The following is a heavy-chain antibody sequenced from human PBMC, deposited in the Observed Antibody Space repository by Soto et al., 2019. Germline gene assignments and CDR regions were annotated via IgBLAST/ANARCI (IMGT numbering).Heavy chain of an antibody. Sequence: GASVKVSCKAIGYSFTSHYMHWVRQAPGQGLEWMGTIYPGGVNIGYAQKFKGSVTMTKDTSTSTVYMELNSLTSEDTAVYYCARDLSWHELVWWFDPWG. V-gene: IGHV1-46*03. CDR3: ARDLSWHELVWWFDP. J-gene: IGHJ5*02. D-gene: IGHD1-7*01. CDR1: GYSFTSHY. CDR2: IYPGGVNI.